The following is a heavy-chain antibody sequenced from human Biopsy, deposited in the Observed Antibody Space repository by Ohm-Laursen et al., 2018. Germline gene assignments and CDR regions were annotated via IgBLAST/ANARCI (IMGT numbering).Heavy chain of an antibody. J-gene: IGHJ5*02. Sequence: SDTLSLTCTVSGGSVSSNTNYWAWIRQPSGKGLEWIGSIFYSGIIYYNPSLKSRVSISVDTSKNQFSLNLNSVTAADTAVYYCARHPTGFWFDPWGQGTLVIVSS. CDR2: IFYSGII. V-gene: IGHV4-39*01. CDR3: ARHPTGFWFDP. CDR1: GGSVSSNTNY.